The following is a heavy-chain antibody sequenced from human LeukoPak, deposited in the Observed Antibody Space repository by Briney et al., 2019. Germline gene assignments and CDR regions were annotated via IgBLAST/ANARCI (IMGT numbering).Heavy chain of an antibody. D-gene: IGHD3-16*01. Sequence: GGSLRLSCAASGFTFSSYSMNWVRQAPGKGLEWVSSFSSSSSYIYYADSVKGRFTISRDNAKNSLYLQMNSLRAEDTAVYYCARGEVAFGGVKGYWGQGTLVTVSS. V-gene: IGHV3-21*01. J-gene: IGHJ4*02. CDR1: GFTFSSYS. CDR3: ARGEVAFGGVKGY. CDR2: FSSSSSYI.